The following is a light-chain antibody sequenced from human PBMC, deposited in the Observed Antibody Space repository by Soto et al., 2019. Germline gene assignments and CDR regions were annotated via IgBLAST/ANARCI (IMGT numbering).Light chain of an antibody. CDR2: DVN. V-gene: IGLV2-14*01. Sequence: QSVLTQPASVSGSPGQSITISCTGTSSDVGGYDYVSWYQQHPGKAPKLMIYDVNNRPSGVSNRFSGSKSGNTASLTISGLQAEDEADYYCSSYTSSSTPLYVFGTGTKSPS. J-gene: IGLJ1*01. CDR1: SSDVGGYDY. CDR3: SSYTSSSTPLYV.